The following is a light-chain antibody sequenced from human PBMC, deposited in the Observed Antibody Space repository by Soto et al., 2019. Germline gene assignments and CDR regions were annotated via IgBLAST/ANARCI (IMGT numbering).Light chain of an antibody. V-gene: IGKV1-5*01. CDR3: QQYNSYSPYT. Sequence: DIQMTQSPSTLSASVGDRVTITCRASQSISSWLAWYQQKPGKAPKLLIYDASSLESGVPSRFSGSGSGTEFTLTISSLQPADVATYYCQQYNSYSPYTFGQGTKLEIK. J-gene: IGKJ2*01. CDR2: DAS. CDR1: QSISSW.